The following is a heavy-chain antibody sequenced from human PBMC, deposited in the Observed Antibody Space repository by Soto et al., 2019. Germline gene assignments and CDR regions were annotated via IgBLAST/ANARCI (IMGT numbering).Heavy chain of an antibody. Sequence: SETLSLTCAVSGASVRSYHWSWIRQAAGKGLEWIGRVQMSGTTNYNPSLKTRVTMSLDTSRNEVSLTMTSVTAADTAVYFCAKARSTMRWFAPWGQGILVTVSS. V-gene: IGHV4-4*07. CDR3: AKARSTMRWFAP. D-gene: IGHD1-1*01. CDR2: VQMSGTT. CDR1: GASVRSYH. J-gene: IGHJ5*02.